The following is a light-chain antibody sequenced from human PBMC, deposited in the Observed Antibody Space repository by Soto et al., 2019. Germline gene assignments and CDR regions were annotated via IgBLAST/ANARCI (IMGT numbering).Light chain of an antibody. V-gene: IGKV1-39*01. CDR2: AAS. CDR1: QSISSY. Sequence: DLQMTQSPSSLSASVGDRVTITCRASQSISSYLNWYQQKPGKATKLLIYAASSLESGVTSRFSGSGSGTDFTLTISSLQTEDFATYYCQQSHSTPLTFGGGTKVEIK. J-gene: IGKJ4*01. CDR3: QQSHSTPLT.